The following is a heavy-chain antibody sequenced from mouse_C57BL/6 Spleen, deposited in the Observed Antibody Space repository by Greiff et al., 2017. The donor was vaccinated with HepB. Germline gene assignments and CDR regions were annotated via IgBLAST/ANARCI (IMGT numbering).Heavy chain of an antibody. V-gene: IGHV5-12*01. CDR2: ISNGGGST. J-gene: IGHJ1*03. CDR1: GFTFSDYY. Sequence: EVQLVESGGGLVQPGGSLKLSCAASGFTFSDYYMYWVRQTPEKRLEWVAYISNGGGSTYYPDTVKGRFTISRDNAKNTLYLQMSRLKSEDTAMYYCARHDLGYFDVWGTGTTVTVSS. CDR3: ARHDLGYFDV.